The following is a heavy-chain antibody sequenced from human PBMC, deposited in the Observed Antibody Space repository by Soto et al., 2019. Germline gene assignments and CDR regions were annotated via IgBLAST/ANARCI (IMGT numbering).Heavy chain of an antibody. CDR1: GFTFSSYG. CDR3: ARWGIAAGDY. Sequence: QVQLVESGGGVVQPGRSLRLSCAASGFTFSSYGMHWVRQAPGNGLEWVAVIWYDGSNKYYADSVKGRFTISRDNSKNTLYLQMNSLRAEDTAGYYCARWGIAAGDYWGQGTLVTVSS. CDR2: IWYDGSNK. D-gene: IGHD6-13*01. V-gene: IGHV3-33*01. J-gene: IGHJ4*02.